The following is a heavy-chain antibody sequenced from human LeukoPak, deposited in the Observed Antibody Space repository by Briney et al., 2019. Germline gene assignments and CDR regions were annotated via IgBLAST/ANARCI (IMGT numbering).Heavy chain of an antibody. CDR1: GGSISSSSYY. CDR2: IYYSGST. CDR3: ARLRAKVAVAGTLVRYFDL. D-gene: IGHD6-19*01. V-gene: IGHV4-39*07. J-gene: IGHJ2*01. Sequence: SETLSLTCTVSGGSISSSSYYWGWIRQPPGKGLEWIGSIYYSGSTYYNPSLKSRVTISVDTSKNQFSLKLSSVTAADTAVYYCARLRAKVAVAGTLVRYFDLWGRGTLVTVSS.